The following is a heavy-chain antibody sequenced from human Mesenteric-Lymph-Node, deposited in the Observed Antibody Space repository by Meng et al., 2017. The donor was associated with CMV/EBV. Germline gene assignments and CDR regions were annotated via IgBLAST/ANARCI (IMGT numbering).Heavy chain of an antibody. CDR2: IIPIFGTA. CDR1: GGTFSSYA. CDR3: ARGRGPYTYYYDSSVALAFDI. Sequence: SVKVSCKASGGTFSSYAISWVRQAPGQGLEWMGGIIPIFGTANYAQKFQGRVTITTDESTSTAYMELSSLRSEDTAVYYCARGRGPYTYYYDSSVALAFDIWGQGTMVTVSS. J-gene: IGHJ3*02. D-gene: IGHD3-22*01. V-gene: IGHV1-69*05.